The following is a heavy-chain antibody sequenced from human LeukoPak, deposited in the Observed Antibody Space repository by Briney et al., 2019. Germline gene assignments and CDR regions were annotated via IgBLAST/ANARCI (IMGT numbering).Heavy chain of an antibody. Sequence: GGSLRLSCAASGFTVSSNYMSWVRQAPGKGLEWVSVIYSGGATYYTDSVKGRFTISRDNAKNSLYLQMNSLRAEDTAVYYCAELGITMIGGVWGKGTTVTISS. V-gene: IGHV3-53*01. D-gene: IGHD3-10*02. J-gene: IGHJ6*04. CDR1: GFTVSSNY. CDR3: AELGITMIGGV. CDR2: IYSGGAT.